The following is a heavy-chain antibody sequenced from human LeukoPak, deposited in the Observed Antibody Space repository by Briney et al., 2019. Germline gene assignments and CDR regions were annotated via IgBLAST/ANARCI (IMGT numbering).Heavy chain of an antibody. CDR1: GGSISSDY. CDR3: ARGGRYYYDSSGSD. D-gene: IGHD3-22*01. V-gene: IGHV4-59*01. CDR2: ISYNGNT. J-gene: IGHJ4*02. Sequence: SETLSLTCTVSGGSISSDYWRWIRQPPGKGLEWIGYISYNGNTNYNPSLKSRVTISVDTSKTQFSLRVRSMTAADTAVYYCARGGRYYYDSSGSDWGQGTLVTVSS.